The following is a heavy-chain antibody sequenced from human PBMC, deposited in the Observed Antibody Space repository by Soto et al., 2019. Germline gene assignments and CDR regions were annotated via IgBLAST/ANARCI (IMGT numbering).Heavy chain of an antibody. Sequence: QVQLQESGPGLVKASETVSLTCTVSGGSISRYCWRWIQQPSGKGLEWIGRIYPSGSTNYSPSLKSRVTMSVDTSKNQLSLKLSSVTAADTAVYYCARGEIGNGYGMDVWGQGTTVTVSS. CDR1: GGSISRYC. J-gene: IGHJ6*02. CDR3: ARGEIGNGYGMDV. V-gene: IGHV4-4*07. CDR2: IYPSGST. D-gene: IGHD2-8*01.